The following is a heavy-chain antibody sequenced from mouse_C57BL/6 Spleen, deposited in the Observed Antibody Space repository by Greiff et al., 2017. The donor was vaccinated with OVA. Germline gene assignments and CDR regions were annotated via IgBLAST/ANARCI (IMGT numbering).Heavy chain of an antibody. V-gene: IGHV1-42*01. CDR1: GYSFTGYY. CDR2: INPSTGGT. D-gene: IGHD1-1*01. CDR3: ARWDGSSYLFAY. J-gene: IGHJ3*01. Sequence: EVQLQQSGPELVKPGASVKISCKASGYSFTGYYMNWVKQSPEKSLEWIGEINPSTGGTTYNQKFKAKATLTVDKSSSTAYMQLKSLTSEDSAVYYCARWDGSSYLFAYWGQGTLVTVSA.